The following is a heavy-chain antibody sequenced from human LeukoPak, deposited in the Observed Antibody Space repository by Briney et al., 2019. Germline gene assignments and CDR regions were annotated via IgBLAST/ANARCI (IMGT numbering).Heavy chain of an antibody. Sequence: PSETLSLTCGASGGSITTTNFWSWVRQAPGEGTEWIGEISLSGLTNYNSSLSSRVTISLDRAKSHLSLNLRSVTVADTAIYYCTRENGAFSPLGCWGQGTVVTVSS. J-gene: IGHJ4*02. D-gene: IGHD2-8*01. V-gene: IGHV4-4*02. CDR3: TRENGAFSPLGC. CDR2: ISLSGLT. CDR1: GGSITTTNF.